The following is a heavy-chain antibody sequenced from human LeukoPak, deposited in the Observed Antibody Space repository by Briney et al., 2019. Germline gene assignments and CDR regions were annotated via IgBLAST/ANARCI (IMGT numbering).Heavy chain of an antibody. CDR2: ISGSGGTP. V-gene: IGHV3-23*01. J-gene: IGHJ6*02. Sequence: GGSLRLSCAASGFTFSTSGMTWVRQAPGKGLDWVSIISGSGGTPYYTDSVKGRFTISRDNSKNTLYLQMNSLRAEDTAVYYCARDGQYGMDVWGQGTTVTVSS. CDR3: ARDGQYGMDV. CDR1: GFTFSTSG.